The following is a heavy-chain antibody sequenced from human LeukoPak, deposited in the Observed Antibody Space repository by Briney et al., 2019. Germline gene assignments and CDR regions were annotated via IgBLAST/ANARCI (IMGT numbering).Heavy chain of an antibody. J-gene: IGHJ4*02. D-gene: IGHD6-13*01. V-gene: IGHV3-23*01. CDR2: ISGSGGST. CDR3: ARDRAAAAGTFDY. CDR1: GFTFSSYT. Sequence: GGSLRLSCAASGFTFSSYTMSWVRQAPGKGLEWVSAISGSGGSTYYADSVKGRFTISRDNPKNTLYLQMNSLRAEDTAVYYCARDRAAAAGTFDYWGQGALVTVSS.